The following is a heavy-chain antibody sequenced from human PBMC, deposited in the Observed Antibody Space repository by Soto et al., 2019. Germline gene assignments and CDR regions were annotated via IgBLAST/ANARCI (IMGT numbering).Heavy chain of an antibody. CDR3: ARGSAGQLVGKGYYYYYMDV. Sequence: QVQLQESGPGLVKPSQTLSLTCTVSGGSISSGGYYWSWIRQHPGKGLEWIGYIYYSGSTYYNPSLKSRVTISVDTSKNPFSLKLSSVTAADTAVYYCARGSAGQLVGKGYYYYYMDVWGKGTTVTVSS. CDR2: IYYSGST. J-gene: IGHJ6*03. D-gene: IGHD6-6*01. CDR1: GGSISSGGYY. V-gene: IGHV4-31*03.